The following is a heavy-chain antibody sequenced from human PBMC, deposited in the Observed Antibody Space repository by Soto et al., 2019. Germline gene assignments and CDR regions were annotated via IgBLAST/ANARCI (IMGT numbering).Heavy chain of an antibody. V-gene: IGHV2-5*02. J-gene: IGHJ4*02. D-gene: IGHD6-25*01. CDR2: IYWDDDK. CDR3: AHRLTEAAWDY. CDR1: GFSLSTSRVG. Sequence: QITLKESGPTLVKPTQTLTLTCTFSGFSLSTSRVGVGWIRQPPGKALEWLALIYWDDDKRYSPSLRSRLTITKDTSKNQVVLAMTNMDPVDTAIYYCAHRLTEAAWDYWGQGTLVTVSS.